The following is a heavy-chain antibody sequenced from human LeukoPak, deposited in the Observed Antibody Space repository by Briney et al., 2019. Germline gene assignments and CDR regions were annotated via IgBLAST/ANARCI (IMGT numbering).Heavy chain of an antibody. J-gene: IGHJ4*02. CDR2: LYPGDSDI. D-gene: IGHD4-17*01. V-gene: IGHV5-51*01. Sequence: GESLKISCKGFGYSFPSHWIGWVRQMPGKGLEWIGILYPGDSDIRYSPSFQGQVTVSADKSISTAYLQWSSLRASDTAMYYCARGGVTTFVDFWGQGTLVTVSS. CDR3: ARGGVTTFVDF. CDR1: GYSFPSHW.